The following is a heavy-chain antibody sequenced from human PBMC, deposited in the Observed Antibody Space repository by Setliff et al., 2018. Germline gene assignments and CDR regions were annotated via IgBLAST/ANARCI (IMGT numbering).Heavy chain of an antibody. CDR1: GGSINSGVYY. V-gene: IGHV4-39*07. J-gene: IGHJ6*03. CDR2: IYHGGDT. CDR3: ARGQAGNYYYYMDV. Sequence: SETLSLTCTVSGGSINSGVYYWGWIRQPPGKGLEWIGRIYHGGDTYYNASLKSRLTISVDTSKNQFSLKLRSVTAADTAVYYCARGQAGNYYYYMDVWGKGTTVTVSS.